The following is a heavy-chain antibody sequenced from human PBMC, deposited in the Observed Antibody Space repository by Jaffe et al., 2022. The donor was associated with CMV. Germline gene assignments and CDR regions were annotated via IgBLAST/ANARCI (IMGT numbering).Heavy chain of an antibody. CDR2: IIPILGIA. CDR3: ARGVSWEPRPLDY. J-gene: IGHJ4*02. CDR1: GGTFSSYA. D-gene: IGHD1-26*01. V-gene: IGHV1-69*09. Sequence: QVQLVQSGAEVKKPGSSVKVSCKASGGTFSSYAISWVRQAPGQGLEWMGRIIPILGIANYAQKFQGRVTITADKSTSTAYMELSSLRSEDTAVYYCARGVSWEPRPLDYWGQGTLVTVSS.